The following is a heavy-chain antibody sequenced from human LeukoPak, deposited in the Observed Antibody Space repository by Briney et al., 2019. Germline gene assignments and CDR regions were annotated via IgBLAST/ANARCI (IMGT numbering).Heavy chain of an antibody. D-gene: IGHD6-6*01. Sequence: ASVKVSCKASGYTFTNYDINWVRQAPGQGLEWMGWMNPNSGNTGYAQKFQGRVTMTRNTSISTAYMELSSLRSEDTAVYYCARGLTYSSSSASFDYWGQGTLVTVSS. CDR3: ARGLTYSSSSASFDY. CDR1: GYTFTNYD. V-gene: IGHV1-8*01. J-gene: IGHJ4*02. CDR2: MNPNSGNT.